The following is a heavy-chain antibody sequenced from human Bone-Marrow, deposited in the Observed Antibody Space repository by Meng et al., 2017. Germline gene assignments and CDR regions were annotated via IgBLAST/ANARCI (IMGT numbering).Heavy chain of an antibody. CDR3: ARDGEFLYGSGSYLDY. CDR2: ISTSGSTI. CDR1: GFTFSSYE. Sequence: GESLKISCAASGFTFSSYEMHWLRQAPGKGLEWASYISTSGSTIYYADSVKGRFTISRDNAKNSLYLQMNSLRAEDTAVYYCARDGEFLYGSGSYLDYWGQGTLVTVSS. D-gene: IGHD3-10*01. V-gene: IGHV3-48*03. J-gene: IGHJ4*02.